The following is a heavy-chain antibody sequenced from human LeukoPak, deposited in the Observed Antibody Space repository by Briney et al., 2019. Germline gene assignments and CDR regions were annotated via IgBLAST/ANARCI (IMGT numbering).Heavy chain of an antibody. J-gene: IGHJ4*02. V-gene: IGHV4-59*01. CDR3: ARGFYGSAPFDY. Sequence: SETLSLTCTVSGGSISPYYWSWIRQPPGKGLEWIAYIYYSGSTNYNPSLKSRVTMSLDTSKNQFSLKLSSVTAADTAVYYCARGFYGSAPFDYWGQGTLVTVSS. CDR2: IYYSGST. D-gene: IGHD3-10*01. CDR1: GGSISPYY.